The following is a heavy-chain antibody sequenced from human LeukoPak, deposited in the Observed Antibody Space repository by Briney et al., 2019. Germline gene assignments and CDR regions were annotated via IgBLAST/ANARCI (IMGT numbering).Heavy chain of an antibody. Sequence: SETLSLTCTVSGGSISSGGYYWSWIRQHPGKGLEWIGYIYYSGSTYYNPSLKSRVTISVDTSKNQFSLKLSSVTAADTAVYYCARGLLGEWWALTYDAFDIWGQGTMVTVSS. CDR2: IYYSGST. V-gene: IGHV4-31*03. D-gene: IGHD3-16*01. CDR1: GGSISSGGYY. J-gene: IGHJ3*02. CDR3: ARGLLGEWWALTYDAFDI.